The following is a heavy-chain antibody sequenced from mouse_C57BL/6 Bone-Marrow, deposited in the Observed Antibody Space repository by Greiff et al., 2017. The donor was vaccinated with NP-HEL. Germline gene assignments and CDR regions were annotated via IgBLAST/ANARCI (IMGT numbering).Heavy chain of an antibody. CDR1: GYTFTSYW. V-gene: IGHV1-74*01. D-gene: IGHD1-1*01. CDR3: AIPDYYGSSYVWYFDV. J-gene: IGHJ1*03. Sequence: QVQLKQSGAELVKPGASVKVSCKASGYTFTSYWMHWVKQRPGQGLEWIGRIHPSDSDTNYNQKFKGKATLTVDKSSSTAYMQLSSLTSEDSAVYYCAIPDYYGSSYVWYFDVWGTGTTVTVSS. CDR2: IHPSDSDT.